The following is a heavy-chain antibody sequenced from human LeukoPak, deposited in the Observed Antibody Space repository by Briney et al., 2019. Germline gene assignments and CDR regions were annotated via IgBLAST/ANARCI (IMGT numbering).Heavy chain of an antibody. CDR3: ARFGGPAVPLDY. J-gene: IGHJ4*02. V-gene: IGHV1-69*13. D-gene: IGHD3-10*01. CDR1: GGTFISYA. Sequence: SVKVSCKASGGTFISYAISWVRQAPGQGLEWMGGIIPIFGTANYAQKFQGRVTITADESTSTAYMELSSLRSEDTAVYYCARFGGPAVPLDYWGQGTLVTVSS. CDR2: IIPIFGTA.